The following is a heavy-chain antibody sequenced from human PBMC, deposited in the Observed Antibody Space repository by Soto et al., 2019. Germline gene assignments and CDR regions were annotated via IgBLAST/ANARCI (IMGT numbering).Heavy chain of an antibody. V-gene: IGHV4-59*11. Sequence: SEPNPHPYTVSGGKSKDLYWGWISKKKGKGLEWIGHVSSSGGTKYTPSLQSRVTISVGTSKKQFSLKLNSVTAADTAVYYCARVEGNDYDRSRHYITGFDPWVHGIFVTGSP. CDR1: GGKSKDLY. J-gene: IGHJ5*02. CDR3: ARVEGNDYDRSRHYITGFDP. CDR2: VSSSGGT. D-gene: IGHD3-22*01.